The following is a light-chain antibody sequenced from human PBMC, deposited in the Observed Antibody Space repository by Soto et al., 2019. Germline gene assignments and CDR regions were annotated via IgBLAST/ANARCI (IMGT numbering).Light chain of an antibody. V-gene: IGLV3-21*02. CDR2: DDS. CDR3: LVWDSIGDNYV. Sequence: ELTHPPSVSVAPGETARITCGRNNIGSDTVHWYQQKPGQAPVVVVYDDSERPSGTPERISGSNSGDTATLTIRRVEAGDEADYYCLVWDSIGDNYVFGSGTKVTVL. J-gene: IGLJ1*01. CDR1: NIGSDT.